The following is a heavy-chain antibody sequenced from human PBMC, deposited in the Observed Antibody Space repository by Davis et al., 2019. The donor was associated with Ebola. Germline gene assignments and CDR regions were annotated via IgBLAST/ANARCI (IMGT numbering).Heavy chain of an antibody. J-gene: IGHJ3*02. CDR1: GLTLTNAW. Sequence: PGGSLRLSCAASGLTLTNAWMSWVRQAPGKGLEWVGRMKGKTDGWTTHYAAPAKGRFTISRDDSENTVFLQMNSLRIEDTAVYYCATGTAVPGVHAFNIWGQGTMVTVSS. CDR2: MKGKTDGWTT. V-gene: IGHV3-15*01. D-gene: IGHD6-19*01. CDR3: ATGTAVPGVHAFNI.